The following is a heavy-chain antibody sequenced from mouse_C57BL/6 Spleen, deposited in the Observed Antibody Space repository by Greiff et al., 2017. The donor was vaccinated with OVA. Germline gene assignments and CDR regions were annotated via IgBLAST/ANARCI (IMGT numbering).Heavy chain of an antibody. V-gene: IGHV1-64*01. CDR3: ARRATVVATDY. Sequence: QVQLQQPGAELVKPGASVKLSCKASGYTFTSYWMHWVKQRPGQGLEWIGMIHPNSGSTNYNEKFKSKATLTVDKSSSTAYMQLSSLTSEDSAVYYCARRATVVATDYWGQGTTLTVSS. J-gene: IGHJ2*01. CDR2: IHPNSGST. D-gene: IGHD1-1*01. CDR1: GYTFTSYW.